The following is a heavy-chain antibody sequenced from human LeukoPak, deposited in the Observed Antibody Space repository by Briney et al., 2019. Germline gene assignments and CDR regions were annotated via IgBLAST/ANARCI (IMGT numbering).Heavy chain of an antibody. Sequence: SETLSLTCTVSGYSISSGYYWGWIRQPPGKGLEWIGSIYHSGSTYYNPSLKSRVTISVDTSKNQFSLKLSSVTAADTAVYYCARSNPPYYDFWSGYYRYYYMDVWGKGTTVTVSS. D-gene: IGHD3-3*01. CDR1: GYSISSGYY. CDR3: ARSNPPYYDFWSGYYRYYYMDV. V-gene: IGHV4-38-2*02. J-gene: IGHJ6*03. CDR2: IYHSGST.